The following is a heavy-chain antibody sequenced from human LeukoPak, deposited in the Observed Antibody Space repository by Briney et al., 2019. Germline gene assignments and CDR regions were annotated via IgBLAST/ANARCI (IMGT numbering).Heavy chain of an antibody. D-gene: IGHD3-22*01. Sequence: SKTLSLTCTVSGGSISSSSYYWSWIRQPPGKGLEWIGSIYHSGSTYYNPSLKSRVTISVDTSKNQFSPKLSSVTAADTAVYYCARGDDSSGYWGQGTLVTVSS. V-gene: IGHV4-39*07. CDR3: ARGDDSSGY. CDR2: IYHSGST. CDR1: GGSISSSSYY. J-gene: IGHJ4*02.